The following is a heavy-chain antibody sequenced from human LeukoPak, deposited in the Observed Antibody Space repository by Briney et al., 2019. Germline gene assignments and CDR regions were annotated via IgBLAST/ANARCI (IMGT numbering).Heavy chain of an antibody. D-gene: IGHD1-26*01. CDR2: IYYSGST. V-gene: IGHV4-39*01. CDR3: ARSDVSGSYIYDY. Sequence: SETLSLTCTVSGGSISGSSYYWGWIRQPPGKGLEWIGSIYYSGSTYYNPSLKSRVTISVDTSKNQFSLKLSSVTAADTAVYYCARSDVSGSYIYDYWGQGTLVTVSS. CDR1: GGSISGSSYY. J-gene: IGHJ4*02.